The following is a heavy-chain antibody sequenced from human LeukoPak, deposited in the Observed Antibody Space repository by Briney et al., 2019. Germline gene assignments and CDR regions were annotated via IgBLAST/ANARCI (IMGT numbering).Heavy chain of an antibody. CDR3: ARGGRGKSGFDY. J-gene: IGHJ4*02. D-gene: IGHD2-15*01. CDR1: GGSISSGGYY. Sequence: SETRSLTCTVSGGSISSGGYYWSWIRQHPGKGLEWIGYIYYSGSTYYNPSLKSRVTISVDTSKNQFSLKLSSVTAADTAVYYCARGGRGKSGFDYWGQGTLVTVSS. V-gene: IGHV4-31*03. CDR2: IYYSGST.